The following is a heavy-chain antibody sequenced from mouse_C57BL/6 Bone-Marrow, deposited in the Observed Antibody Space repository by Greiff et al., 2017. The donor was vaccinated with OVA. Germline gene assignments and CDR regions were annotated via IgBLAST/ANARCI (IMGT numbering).Heavy chain of an antibody. D-gene: IGHD2-3*01. CDR1: GYTFTSYG. Sequence: VKLVESGAELARPGASVKLSCKASGYTFTSYGISWVKQRTGQGLEWIGEIYPRSGNTYYNEKFKGKATLTADKSSSTAYMELRSLTSEDSAVYFCARYDGYYPYAMDYWGQGTSVTVSS. V-gene: IGHV1-81*01. CDR2: IYPRSGNT. CDR3: ARYDGYYPYAMDY. J-gene: IGHJ4*01.